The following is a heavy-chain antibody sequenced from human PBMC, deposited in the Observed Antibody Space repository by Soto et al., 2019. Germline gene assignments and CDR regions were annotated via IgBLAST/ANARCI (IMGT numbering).Heavy chain of an antibody. Sequence: QVQLVQSGFEVKKPGSTVKVSCKAAGNTANIYGISWVRQAPGQGLEWMAGIIPVVGTANYAQKFEGRVIISADESTSTTYMELSTLRSEDTAIYYCVRVAGTGWFYFDYWGQGTLVTVSA. J-gene: IGHJ4*02. D-gene: IGHD1-1*01. CDR3: VRVAGTGWFYFDY. CDR1: GNTANIYG. CDR2: IIPVVGTA. V-gene: IGHV1-69*12.